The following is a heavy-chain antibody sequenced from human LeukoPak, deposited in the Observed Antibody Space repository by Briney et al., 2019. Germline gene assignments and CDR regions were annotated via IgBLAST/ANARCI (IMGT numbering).Heavy chain of an antibody. V-gene: IGHV3-23*01. D-gene: IGHD1-26*01. J-gene: IGHJ5*02. CDR1: GFIFTNYA. CDR2: ISGSGDDT. Sequence: GGSLRLSCAASGFIFTNYAMTWVRQAPGKGLEWVSAISGSGDDTYYADSVKGRFTISRDNSKNTLYLQMSSLRAEDTAVYSCGRVFRRKWDWFGPWGQGTLVNVS. CDR3: GRVFRRKWDWFGP.